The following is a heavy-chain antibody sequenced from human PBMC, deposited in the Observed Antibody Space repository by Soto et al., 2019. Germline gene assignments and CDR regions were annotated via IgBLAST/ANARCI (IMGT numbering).Heavy chain of an antibody. J-gene: IGHJ4*02. V-gene: IGHV3-7*01. CDR3: ARVVRYSNGWYDY. Sequence: GGSLRLSCAASGFTLSDYWMSWVRQAPEKGLEWVAYIKQDANERFYVGSVKGRFTISRDMAKNSLLLQMNSLRVEDSAMYYCARVVRYSNGWYDYWGQGTLVTVSS. D-gene: IGHD6-19*01. CDR2: IKQDANER. CDR1: GFTLSDYW.